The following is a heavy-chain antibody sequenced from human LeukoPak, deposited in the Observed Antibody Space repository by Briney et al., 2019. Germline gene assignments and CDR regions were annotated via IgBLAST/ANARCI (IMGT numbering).Heavy chain of an antibody. J-gene: IGHJ4*02. D-gene: IGHD1-1*01. CDR2: ISDSGGST. Sequence: GGSLRLSCAASGFTFSSYAMTWVRQAPGKGLEWVSTISDSGGSTYYADSVKGRFSISRDDSKNTPYLQTNSLRAEDTAVYYCARQNYNLEDYWGQGTLVTVSS. CDR1: GFTFSSYA. CDR3: ARQNYNLEDY. V-gene: IGHV3-23*01.